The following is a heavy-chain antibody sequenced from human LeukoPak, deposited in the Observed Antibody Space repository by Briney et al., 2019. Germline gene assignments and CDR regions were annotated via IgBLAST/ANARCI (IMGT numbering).Heavy chain of an antibody. D-gene: IGHD6-13*01. CDR1: GFTFSSYA. Sequence: GGSLRLSCAASGFTFSSYAMSWVRQAPGKGLEWVSAISGSGGSTYYADSVKGRFTISRDNSKNTLYLQMNSLRAEVTAVYYCAKDTRRGYSSSWYWFDPWGQGTLVTVSS. CDR2: ISGSGGST. V-gene: IGHV3-23*01. J-gene: IGHJ5*02. CDR3: AKDTRRGYSSSWYWFDP.